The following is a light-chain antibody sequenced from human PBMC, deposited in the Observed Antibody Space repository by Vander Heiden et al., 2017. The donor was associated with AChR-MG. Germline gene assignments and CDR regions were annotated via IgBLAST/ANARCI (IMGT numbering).Light chain of an antibody. Sequence: DIVMTQSPLSLPVTPGEPASISCRSSQSLLHSTGYNYSDWYLQKPGQSPNLLIYLGSNRASGVPDRFIGSGSGTDFTLKISRVEAEDVGVYYCMQALQTPGTFGHGTKVEI. J-gene: IGKJ1*01. CDR1: QSLLHSTGYNY. V-gene: IGKV2-28*01. CDR3: MQALQTPGT. CDR2: LGS.